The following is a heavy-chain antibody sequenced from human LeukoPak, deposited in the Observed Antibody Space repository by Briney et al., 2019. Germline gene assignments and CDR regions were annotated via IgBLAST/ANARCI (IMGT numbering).Heavy chain of an antibody. CDR1: GGSISSGDYY. Sequence: PSETLSLTCTVSGGSISSGDYYWSWIRQPPGKGLEWIGYIYYSGSTYYNPSLKSRVTISVDTSKNQFSLKLSSVTAADTAVYYCARDPPHYYDSSDRPIWGQGTLVTVSS. J-gene: IGHJ4*02. CDR3: ARDPPHYYDSSDRPI. CDR2: IYYSGST. D-gene: IGHD3-22*01. V-gene: IGHV4-30-4*01.